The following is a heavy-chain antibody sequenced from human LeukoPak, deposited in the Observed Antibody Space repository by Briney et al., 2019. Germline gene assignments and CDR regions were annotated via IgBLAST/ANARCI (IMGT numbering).Heavy chain of an antibody. CDR2: INPNSGDT. CDR3: ARGRFLEWLLTSDYGMDV. D-gene: IGHD3-3*01. V-gene: IGHV1-2*02. CDR1: GYTFTGYY. Sequence: ASVKVSCKASGYTFTGYYMHWVRQAPGQGLEWMGWINPNSGDTNYAQKFQGRVTMTRDTSISTAYMELSRLRSDDTAVYYCARGRFLEWLLTSDYGMDVWGQGTTVTVSS. J-gene: IGHJ6*02.